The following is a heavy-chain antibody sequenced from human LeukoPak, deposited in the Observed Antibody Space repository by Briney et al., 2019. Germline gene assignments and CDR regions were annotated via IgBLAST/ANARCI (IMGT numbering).Heavy chain of an antibody. V-gene: IGHV4-39*01. D-gene: IGHD4-23*01. J-gene: IGHJ4*02. CDR2: IYYTGST. CDR3: ARTVVTPIPFFDY. CDR1: GASISGSGYY. Sequence: KTSETLSLTCAVSGASISGSGYYLGWIRQPPGKGLEWNGNIYYTGSTYYNASLQSRVTISIDMSKNQFSLRLNSVTAADTAMYYCARTVVTPIPFFDYWGQGTLVTVSS.